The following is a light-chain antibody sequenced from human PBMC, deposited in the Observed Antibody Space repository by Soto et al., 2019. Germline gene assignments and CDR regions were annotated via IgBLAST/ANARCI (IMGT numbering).Light chain of an antibody. V-gene: IGLV1-44*01. J-gene: IGLJ2*01. CDR1: SSNIGSNT. CDR3: AAWDDSLNGVV. CDR2: SNN. Sequence: QAVVTQPPSASGTPGQRVTISCSGSSSNIGSNTVNWYQQLPGTAPKLLIYSNNQRPSGVPDRFSGSKSGTSASLAISGLQSEDEADYYCAAWDDSLNGVVLGGGTKLTVL.